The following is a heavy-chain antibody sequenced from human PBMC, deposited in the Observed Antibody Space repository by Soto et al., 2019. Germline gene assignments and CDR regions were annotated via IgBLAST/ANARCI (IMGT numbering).Heavy chain of an antibody. CDR2: IYYSGST. Sequence: LSLTCTVSGGSISSGGYYWSWIRQHPGKGLEWIGYIYYSGSTYYNPSLKSRVTISVDTSKNQFSLKLSSVTAADTAVYYCARVSWNYVGHYYYGMDVWGQGTTVTVSS. J-gene: IGHJ6*02. CDR3: ARVSWNYVGHYYYGMDV. CDR1: GGSISSGGYY. D-gene: IGHD1-7*01. V-gene: IGHV4-31*03.